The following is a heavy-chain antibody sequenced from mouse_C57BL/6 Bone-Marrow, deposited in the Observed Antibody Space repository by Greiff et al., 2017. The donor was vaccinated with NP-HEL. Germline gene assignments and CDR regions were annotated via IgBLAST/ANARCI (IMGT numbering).Heavy chain of an antibody. D-gene: IGHD1-1*01. CDR1: GFTFSDYY. V-gene: IGHV5-16*01. CDR3: AREGSSYYFDH. Sequence: EVQRVESEGGLVQPGSSMKLSCTASGFTFSDYYMAWVRQVPEKGLEWVANINYDGSSTYYLDSLKSRFIISRDNAKNILYLQMSSLKSEDTATYYCAREGSSYYFDHWGQGTTLTVSS. CDR2: INYDGSST. J-gene: IGHJ2*01.